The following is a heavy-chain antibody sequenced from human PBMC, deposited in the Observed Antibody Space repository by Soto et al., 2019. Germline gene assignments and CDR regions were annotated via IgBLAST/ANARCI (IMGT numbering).Heavy chain of an antibody. CDR2: IYYSGST. Sequence: SETLSLTXTVSGGSISSGGYYWSWIRQHPGKGLEWIGYIYYSGSTYYNPSLKSRVTISVDTSKNQFSLKLSSVTAADTAVYYCARDNPTGGVGYYYYGMDVWGQGTTVTVSS. D-gene: IGHD1-26*01. V-gene: IGHV4-31*02. CDR1: GGSISSGGYY. J-gene: IGHJ6*02. CDR3: ARDNPTGGVGYYYYGMDV.